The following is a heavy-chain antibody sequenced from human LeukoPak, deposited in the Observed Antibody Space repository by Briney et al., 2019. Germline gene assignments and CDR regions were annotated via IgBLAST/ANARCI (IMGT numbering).Heavy chain of an antibody. CDR3: TRGAYSSGPFDP. D-gene: IGHD6-19*01. CDR1: GFTVSSNY. CDR2: IYSGGST. Sequence: GGSLRLSCVASGFTVSSNYMSWVRQAPGKGLGRVSVIYSGGSTYYADSVKGRFTISRDNSKNTLYLQMNSLRAEDTAVYYCTRGAYSSGPFDPWGQGTLVTVSS. V-gene: IGHV3-66*01. J-gene: IGHJ5*02.